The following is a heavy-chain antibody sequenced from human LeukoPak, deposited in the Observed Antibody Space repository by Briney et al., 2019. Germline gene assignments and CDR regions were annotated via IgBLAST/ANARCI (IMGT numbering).Heavy chain of an antibody. CDR1: GGSISSYY. V-gene: IGHV4-59*01. CDR3: ARVGGYDFWSGYPLIYYFDY. CDR2: IYYSGST. D-gene: IGHD3-3*01. J-gene: IGHJ4*02. Sequence: SETLSLTCTVSGGSISSYYWSWIRQPPGKGLEWIGYIYYSGSTNYNPPLKSRVTISVDTSKNQFSLKLSSVTAADTAVYYCARVGGYDFWSGYPLIYYFDYWGQGTLVTVSS.